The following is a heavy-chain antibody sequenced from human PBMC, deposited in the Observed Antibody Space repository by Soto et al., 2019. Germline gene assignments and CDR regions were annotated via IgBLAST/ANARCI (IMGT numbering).Heavy chain of an antibody. Sequence: SSYAMGWVRKKKGQGLEWMGGIIPIFGTANYAQKFQGRVTITADESTSTAYMELSSLRSDDTAVYYCAKYSSSLYFDYWGQGTLVTVSS. D-gene: IGHD6-19*01. CDR2: IIPIFGTA. V-gene: IGHV1-69*01. CDR1: SSYA. J-gene: IGHJ4*02. CDR3: AKYSSSLYFDY.